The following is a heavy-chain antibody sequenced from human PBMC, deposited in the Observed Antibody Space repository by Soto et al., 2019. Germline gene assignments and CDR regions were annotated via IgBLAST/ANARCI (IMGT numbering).Heavy chain of an antibody. CDR1: GFTFSSYA. J-gene: IGHJ6*03. CDR3: ANPHVYCSGGSCYWNYYYYMDV. V-gene: IGHV3-23*01. CDR2: ISGSGGST. D-gene: IGHD2-15*01. Sequence: EVQLLESGGGVVQPGGSLRLSCAASGFTFSSYAMSWVRQAPGKGLEWVSAISGSGGSTYYADSVKGRFTISRDNSKNTVYLQMNSLRAEDTAVYYCANPHVYCSGGSCYWNYYYYMDVWGKGTTVTVSS.